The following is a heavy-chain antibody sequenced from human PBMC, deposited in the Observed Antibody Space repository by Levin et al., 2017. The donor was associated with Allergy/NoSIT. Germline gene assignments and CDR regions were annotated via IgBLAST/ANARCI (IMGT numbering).Heavy chain of an antibody. CDR1: GFSFGDYA. CDR3: TRAAWVLLDGRGFFDF. CDR2: IRRKADGATT. J-gene: IGHJ4*02. D-gene: IGHD1-26*01. Sequence: GGSLRLSCTASGFSFGDYAMSWFRQAPGKGLEWVGFIRRKADGATTEYAASVKGRFTISRDDSKSIAYLQMNSLQIEDTAVYYCTRAAWVLLDGRGFFDFWGQGTLVTVSS. V-gene: IGHV3-49*03.